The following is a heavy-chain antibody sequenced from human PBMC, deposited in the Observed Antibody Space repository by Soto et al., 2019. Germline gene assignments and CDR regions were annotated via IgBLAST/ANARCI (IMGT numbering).Heavy chain of an antibody. CDR3: ARRHDSWSGPSYYYYYMDV. J-gene: IGHJ6*03. D-gene: IGHD3-3*01. CDR2: IYPGDSDT. V-gene: IGHV5-51*01. Sequence: GESLKISCKGSGHSFTSYWIGWVRQMPGKGLEWMGIIYPGDSDTRYSPSFQGQVTISADKSISTAYLQWSSLKASDTAMYYCARRHDSWSGPSYYYYYMDVWGKGTTVTVSS. CDR1: GHSFTSYW.